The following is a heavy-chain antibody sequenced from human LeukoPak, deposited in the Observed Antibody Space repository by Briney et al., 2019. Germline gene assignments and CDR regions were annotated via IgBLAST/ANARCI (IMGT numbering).Heavy chain of an antibody. CDR1: GFTFSSYA. V-gene: IGHV3-23*01. CDR2: ISGSGGST. J-gene: IGHJ4*02. D-gene: IGHD3-3*01. CDR3: AKTGPESAIFGVVIYFDY. Sequence: GGSLRLSCAASGFTFSSYAMSWVRQAPGKGLEWVSAISGSGGSTYYADSMKGRFTISRDNSKNTLYLQMNSLRAEDTAVYYCAKTGPESAIFGVVIYFDYWGQGTLVTVSS.